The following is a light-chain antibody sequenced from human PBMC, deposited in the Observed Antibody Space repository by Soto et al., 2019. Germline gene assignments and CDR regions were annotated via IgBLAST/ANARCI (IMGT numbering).Light chain of an antibody. CDR2: GNS. CDR3: QSYDSSLSGSGV. J-gene: IGLJ1*01. Sequence: QSLLTQPPSVSGAPGQRVTISCPGSSSNIGAGYDVHWYQQLPGTAPKLLIYGNSNRPSGVPDRFSGSKSGTSASLAITGLQAEDEADYYCQSYDSSLSGSGVFGTGTKVTVL. V-gene: IGLV1-40*01. CDR1: SSNIGAGYD.